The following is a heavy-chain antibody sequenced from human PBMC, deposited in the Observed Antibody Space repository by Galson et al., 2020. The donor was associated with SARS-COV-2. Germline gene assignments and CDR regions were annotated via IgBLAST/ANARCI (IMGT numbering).Heavy chain of an antibody. Sequence: GSLRLSCAASGFTFSSYSMNWVRQAPGKGLEWVSSISSSSSYIYYADSVKGRFTISRDNAKNSLYLQMNSLRAEDTAVYYCARTWDSSGYYVYWGQGTLVTVSS. CDR2: ISSSSSYI. V-gene: IGHV3-21*01. CDR3: ARTWDSSGYYVY. CDR1: GFTFSSYS. J-gene: IGHJ4*02. D-gene: IGHD3-22*01.